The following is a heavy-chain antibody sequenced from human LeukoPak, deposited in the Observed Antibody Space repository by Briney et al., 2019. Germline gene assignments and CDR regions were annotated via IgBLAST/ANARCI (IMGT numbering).Heavy chain of an antibody. Sequence: GGSLRLSCAASGFTFSSYSMNWVRQAPGKGLEWVSSISSSSSYIYYADLVKGRFTISRDNAKNPLYLQMNSLRAEDTAVYYCARGGGMATTWGQGTLVTVSS. V-gene: IGHV3-21*01. D-gene: IGHD6-13*01. CDR2: ISSSSSYI. CDR1: GFTFSSYS. CDR3: ARGGGMATT. J-gene: IGHJ5*02.